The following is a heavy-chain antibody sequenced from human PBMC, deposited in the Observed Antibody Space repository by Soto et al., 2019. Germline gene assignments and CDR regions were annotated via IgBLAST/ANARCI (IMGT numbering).Heavy chain of an antibody. CDR1: GGTFSSYC. CDR3: ARLGGGGYDFWSGYLHSDYYYYYMDV. J-gene: IGHJ6*03. D-gene: IGHD3-3*01. Sequence: GGSLRLSCAASGGTFSSYCMSWVRQAPGKGLEWVANIKQDGSEKYYVDSVKGRFTISRDNAKNSLYLQMNSLRAEDTAVYYCARLGGGGYDFWSGYLHSDYYYYYMDVWGKGTTVTVSS. CDR2: IKQDGSEK. V-gene: IGHV3-7*01.